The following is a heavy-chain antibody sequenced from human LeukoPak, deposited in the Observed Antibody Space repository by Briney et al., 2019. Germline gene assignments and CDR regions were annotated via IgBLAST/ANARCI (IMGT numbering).Heavy chain of an antibody. Sequence: SETLSLTCTVSGGSISSSSYYWGWIRQPPGKGLEWIGSIYYSGGTYYNPSLKSRVTISVDTSKNQFSLKLSSVTAADTAVYYCARQGFGVVQMDVWGKGTTVTVSS. D-gene: IGHD3-3*01. CDR3: ARQGFGVVQMDV. V-gene: IGHV4-39*01. J-gene: IGHJ6*04. CDR1: GGSISSSSYY. CDR2: IYYSGGT.